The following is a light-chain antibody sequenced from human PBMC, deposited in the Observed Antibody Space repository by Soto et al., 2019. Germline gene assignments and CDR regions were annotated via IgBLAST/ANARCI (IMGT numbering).Light chain of an antibody. CDR2: ADN. V-gene: IGLV1-44*01. CDR3: AAWDDSLNGFV. J-gene: IGLJ1*01. CDR1: SSNIGSNS. Sequence: QSVLTQPPSASGTPGQRVSISCSGSSSNIGSNSVQWHQQLPGTAPNLLIYADNQRPSGVPDRFSGSKSGTSASLAITGLQSGDDADYYCAAWDDSLNGFVFGTGTKLNVL.